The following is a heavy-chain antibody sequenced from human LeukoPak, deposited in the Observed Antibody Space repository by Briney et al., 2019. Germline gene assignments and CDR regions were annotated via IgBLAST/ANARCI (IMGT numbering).Heavy chain of an antibody. V-gene: IGHV3-23*01. CDR2: ISSSGGST. J-gene: IGHJ4*02. D-gene: IGHD1-26*01. CDR1: GFTFSSYE. Sequence: GGSLRLSCAASGFTFSSYEMSWVGQAQGKGLEWVSAISSSGGSTYYADSVKGRFTISRDNSKNTLYLQMHSLRAEDTAVYYCAKDASSGTYYDHWGQGTLATVSS. CDR3: AKDASSGTYYDH.